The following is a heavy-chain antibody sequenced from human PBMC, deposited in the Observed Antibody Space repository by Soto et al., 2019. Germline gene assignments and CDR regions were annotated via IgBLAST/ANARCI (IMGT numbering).Heavy chain of an antibody. Sequence: GASVKVSCKASGYSFTSYGVHWVRQAPGQRLERMGWINVGNVKTKYSEKFEGRVTIIRDTSASTVYMEMNSVRSEDTAIYYCARDPEYGSGSLDVWGQGTMVTVSS. CDR3: ARDPEYGSGSLDV. CDR1: GYSFTSYG. D-gene: IGHD3-10*01. V-gene: IGHV1-3*01. J-gene: IGHJ3*01. CDR2: INVGNVKT.